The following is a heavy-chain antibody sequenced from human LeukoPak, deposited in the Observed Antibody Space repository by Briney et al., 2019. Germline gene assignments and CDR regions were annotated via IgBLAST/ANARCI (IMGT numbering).Heavy chain of an antibody. V-gene: IGHV4-39*01. D-gene: IGHD3-3*01. CDR1: GGSISSSSYY. J-gene: IGHJ4*02. CDR3: ARRYDFWSGYSS. Sequence: SETLSLTCTVSGGSISSSSYYWGWIRQPPGKGLEWIGSIYYSGSTYYNPSLKSRVTISVDTSKNQFSLKLSSVTAADTAVYYCARRYDFWSGYSSWGQGTLAAVSS. CDR2: IYYSGST.